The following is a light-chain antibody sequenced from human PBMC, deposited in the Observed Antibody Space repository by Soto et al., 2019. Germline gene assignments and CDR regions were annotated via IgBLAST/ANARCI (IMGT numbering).Light chain of an antibody. CDR2: GAS. CDR3: QQYNNWPTWT. V-gene: IGKV3-15*01. J-gene: IGKJ1*01. Sequence: EIVMTQSPATLSVSPGERVTLSCRARQSVGSNLAWYQQKPGRAPRLLIYGASTRATGIPARFSGSGSETEFTLTISSLQAEDSAVYFCQQYNNWPTWTFGQGTKVDIK. CDR1: QSVGSN.